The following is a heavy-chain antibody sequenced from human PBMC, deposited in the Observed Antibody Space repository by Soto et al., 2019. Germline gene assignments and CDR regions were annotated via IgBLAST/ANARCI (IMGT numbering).Heavy chain of an antibody. CDR3: ARDRTYYYDSSGFPMDV. CDR1: GYSISSGYY. J-gene: IGHJ6*02. CDR2: IYHSGST. Sequence: SETLSLTCAVSGYSISSGYYWGWIRQPPGKGLEWIGSIYHSGSTYYNPSLKSRVTISVDTSKNQFSLKLSSVTAADTAVYYCARDRTYYYDSSGFPMDVWGQGTTVTVSS. D-gene: IGHD3-22*01. V-gene: IGHV4-38-2*02.